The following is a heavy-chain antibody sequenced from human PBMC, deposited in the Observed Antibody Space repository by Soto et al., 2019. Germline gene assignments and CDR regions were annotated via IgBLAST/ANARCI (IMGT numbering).Heavy chain of an antibody. J-gene: IGHJ4*02. D-gene: IGHD5-12*01. Sequence: QVQLVQSGAEVKKPGSSVKVSCKASGGTFSSYAISWVRQAPGQGLEWMGGIIPIFGTANYAQKFQGRVTLTADESTSTAYMDLSSLRSADTAVYYCARWLRTRYYFDYWGQGTLVTVSA. V-gene: IGHV1-69*12. CDR2: IIPIFGTA. CDR3: ARWLRTRYYFDY. CDR1: GGTFSSYA.